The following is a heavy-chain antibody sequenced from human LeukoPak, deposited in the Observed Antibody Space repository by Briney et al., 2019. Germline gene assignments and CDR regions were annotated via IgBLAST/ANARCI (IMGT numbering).Heavy chain of an antibody. CDR3: ARAKYGSDWANFDY. CDR1: GFTLNSYT. D-gene: IGHD6-19*01. J-gene: IGHJ4*02. V-gene: IGHV3-30*01. Sequence: GGSLRLSCAASGFTLNSYTMHWVRQAPGKGLEWVAVISYDGSITYYADSVKGRFTISRDISKNTLFMQMNSLRAEDTAMYYCARAKYGSDWANFDYWGQGTLVTVSS. CDR2: ISYDGSIT.